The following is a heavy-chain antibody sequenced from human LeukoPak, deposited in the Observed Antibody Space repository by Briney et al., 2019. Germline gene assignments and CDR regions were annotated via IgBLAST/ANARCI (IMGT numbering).Heavy chain of an antibody. Sequence: SETLSLTCTASGGSISSYYWSWIRQPPGKGLEWIGYFYYSGSTYHNPSLKSRVTISIDTSKNQFSLKLNSVTAADTAIYYRAREYFGRKYYFDYWGQGSLVAVSS. J-gene: IGHJ4*02. CDR1: GGSISSYY. CDR3: AREYFGRKYYFDY. D-gene: IGHD3-10*01. V-gene: IGHV4-59*12. CDR2: FYYSGST.